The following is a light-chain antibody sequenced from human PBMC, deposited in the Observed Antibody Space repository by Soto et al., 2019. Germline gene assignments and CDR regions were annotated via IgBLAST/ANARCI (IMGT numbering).Light chain of an antibody. V-gene: IGKV3-15*01. J-gene: IGKJ1*01. Sequence: DIVMTQSPATLSVAPGERVTFSCRASQRVSSHLAWHQQKPGQAPRLLIYAASTRATGIPVRFSGSGSETEFTLTIRSLQSGDSALYYCHQYNNWPWTFGQGTKVDIK. CDR2: AAS. CDR3: HQYNNWPWT. CDR1: QRVSSH.